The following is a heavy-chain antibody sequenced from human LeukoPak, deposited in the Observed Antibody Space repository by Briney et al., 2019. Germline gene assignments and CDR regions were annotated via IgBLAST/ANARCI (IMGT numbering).Heavy chain of an antibody. CDR2: IYYSGST. V-gene: IGHV4-59*01. Sequence: PSETLSLTCTVSGGSISSYYWSWIRQPPGKGLEWIGYIYYSGSTNYNPSLKSRVTISVDTSKNQFSLKLSSVTAADTAVYYCARAGYSYGPYYFDYWGRGTLVTVSS. CDR3: ARAGYSYGPYYFDY. D-gene: IGHD5-18*01. J-gene: IGHJ4*02. CDR1: GGSISSYY.